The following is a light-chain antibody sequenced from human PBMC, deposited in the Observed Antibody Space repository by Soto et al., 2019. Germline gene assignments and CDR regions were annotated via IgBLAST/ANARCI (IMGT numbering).Light chain of an antibody. V-gene: IGKV1-39*01. CDR2: AAS. Sequence: DIQRTQSPSSLSESVGDRVTIPRRASQTISSYLRQYQMRPVKATKLLNYAASSLQSGVPSRFSGSGSGTDFTLTISSLQPEDFGGYYCQQSYSTPITFGQGTRPEI. J-gene: IGKJ5*01. CDR3: QQSYSTPIT. CDR1: QTISSY.